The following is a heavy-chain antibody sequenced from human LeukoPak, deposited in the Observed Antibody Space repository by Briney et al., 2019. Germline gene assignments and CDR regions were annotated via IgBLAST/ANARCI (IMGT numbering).Heavy chain of an antibody. CDR3: ARQAGQLPWYFDL. Sequence: KSSETLSLTCTVSGGSISSYYWSWIRQPPGKGLEWIGYIYYSGSTNYNPSLKSRVTISVDTSKNQFSLKLSSVTAADTAVYYCARQAGQLPWYFDLWGRGTLVTVSS. D-gene: IGHD2-2*01. CDR2: IYYSGST. V-gene: IGHV4-59*01. CDR1: GGSISSYY. J-gene: IGHJ2*01.